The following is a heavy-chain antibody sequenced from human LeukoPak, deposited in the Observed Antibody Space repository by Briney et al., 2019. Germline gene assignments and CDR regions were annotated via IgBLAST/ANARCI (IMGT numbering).Heavy chain of an antibody. D-gene: IGHD6-13*01. V-gene: IGHV4-39*01. Sequence: SETLSLTCTVSGDSIGSSSSYWGWIRQPPGEGLEWIGSIYYSGSTYYNTSLKSRVTISVDTSKNQFSLKLSSVTAADTAVYYCATSEGEQQLVRWDWFDPWGQGTLVTVSS. CDR2: IYYSGST. J-gene: IGHJ5*02. CDR3: ATSEGEQQLVRWDWFDP. CDR1: GDSIGSSSSY.